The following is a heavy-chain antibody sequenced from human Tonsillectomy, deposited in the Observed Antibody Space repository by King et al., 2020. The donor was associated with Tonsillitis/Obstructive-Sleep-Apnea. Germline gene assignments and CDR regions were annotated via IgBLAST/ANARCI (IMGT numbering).Heavy chain of an antibody. CDR2: IYYSGST. V-gene: IGHV4-39*01. Sequence: LQLQESGPGLVKPSETLSLTCTVSGGSISSSSYYWGWIRQPPWKGLECIGSIYYSGSTYYNPALKSLVTISVATSTNQFSLKLSSVTAADTAVFYCARLGYSSGWRFDYWGQGTLVTVSS. J-gene: IGHJ4*02. D-gene: IGHD6-19*01. CDR1: GGSISSSSYY. CDR3: ARLGYSSGWRFDY.